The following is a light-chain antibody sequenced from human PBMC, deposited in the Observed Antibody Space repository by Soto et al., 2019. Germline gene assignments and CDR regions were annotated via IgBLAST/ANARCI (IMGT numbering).Light chain of an antibody. J-gene: IGKJ5*01. CDR2: GAS. V-gene: IGKV3-20*01. CDR1: QSVTNSY. Sequence: EIVMTQSPVTLSVSPGERATLSCRASQSVTNSYLAWYQQKPGQAPRLLIFGASTRAAGIPARFSGSGSGTEFTLTISSLQAEDFATYYCQQYGSSPITFGQGTRLEIK. CDR3: QQYGSSPIT.